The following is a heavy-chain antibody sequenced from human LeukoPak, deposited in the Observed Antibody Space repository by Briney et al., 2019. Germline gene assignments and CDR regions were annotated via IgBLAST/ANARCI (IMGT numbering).Heavy chain of an antibody. V-gene: IGHV3-30*02. Sequence: GGSLRLSCAASGFTFRSYGMHWVRQAPGKGLEWVTFILFDGSKKYYADSVRGRFTISRDNSKNTVYLQMNSLRAEDTALYYCAKEWGYYFDSWGQGTLVTVSS. D-gene: IGHD7-27*01. CDR1: GFTFRSYG. CDR3: AKEWGYYFDS. J-gene: IGHJ4*02. CDR2: ILFDGSKK.